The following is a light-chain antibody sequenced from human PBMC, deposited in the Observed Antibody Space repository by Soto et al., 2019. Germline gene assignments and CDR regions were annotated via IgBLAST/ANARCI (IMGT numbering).Light chain of an antibody. CDR1: RSNIGNNA. V-gene: IGLV1-36*01. CDR2: YDD. Sequence: QSVLTQPPSVSEAPWQSVTISCSGSRSNIGNNAVNWYQQLPGKAPKLVIYYDDLVPSGVSDRFSGSKFGTLASLAISGLQSEDEADYYCASWDDSLNGPVFGGGTKVTVL. CDR3: ASWDDSLNGPV. J-gene: IGLJ2*01.